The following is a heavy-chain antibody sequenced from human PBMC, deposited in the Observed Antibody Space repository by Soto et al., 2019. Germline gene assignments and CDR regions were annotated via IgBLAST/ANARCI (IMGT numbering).Heavy chain of an antibody. D-gene: IGHD6-6*01. CDR3: VRDRDSSSYDAFDI. J-gene: IGHJ3*02. CDR1: GFTFSSYA. Sequence: GGSLRLSCAASGFTFSSYAMHWVRQAPGKGLEWVAVISYDGSNKYYADSVKGRFTISRDNSKNTLYLQMNSLRAEDTAVYYCVRDRDSSSYDAFDIWGQGTMVTVSS. V-gene: IGHV3-30*04. CDR2: ISYDGSNK.